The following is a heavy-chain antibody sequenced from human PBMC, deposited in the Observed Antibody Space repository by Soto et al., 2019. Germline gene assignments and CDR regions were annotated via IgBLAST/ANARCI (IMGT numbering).Heavy chain of an antibody. CDR3: ARDKITGLFDY. V-gene: IGHV4-34*01. CDR1: GGSFSGYY. J-gene: IGHJ4*02. CDR2: INHSGST. Sequence: QVQLQQWGAGLLKPSETLSLTCAVYGGSFSGYYWTWIRQPPGTGLEWIGEINHSGSTNYNPSLKRRVTISVDPSNNQFSLKLTSVTAADTVVYYCARDKITGLFDYWGQGTLVTVSS. D-gene: IGHD2-8*02.